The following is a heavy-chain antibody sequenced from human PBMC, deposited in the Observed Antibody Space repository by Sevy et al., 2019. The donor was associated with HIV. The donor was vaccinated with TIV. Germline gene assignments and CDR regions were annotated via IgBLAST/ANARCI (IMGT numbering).Heavy chain of an antibody. D-gene: IGHD4-17*01. Sequence: GGSLRLSCAASGFTFSNYWMSWVRQAPGRGLEWVANVKQDGSDKHYVDSVKGRFSIFRDNAKMSLYLQMNSLSAEDTAVYYCARVFDDYGDYGVFDMWGQGTTVTVSS. CDR2: VKQDGSDK. CDR1: GFTFSNYW. CDR3: ARVFDDYGDYGVFDM. V-gene: IGHV3-7*01. J-gene: IGHJ3*02.